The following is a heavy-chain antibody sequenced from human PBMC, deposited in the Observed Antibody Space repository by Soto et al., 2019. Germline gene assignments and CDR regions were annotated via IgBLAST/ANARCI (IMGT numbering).Heavy chain of an antibody. CDR1: GYSFASYD. J-gene: IGHJ6*03. D-gene: IGHD3-3*01. V-gene: IGHV1-8*01. CDR3: ARGIGGTIFGVVIHYMDV. Sequence: ASVKVSCKASGYSFASYDINWVRQATGQGLEWMGWMDPNSGDTGYAQKFQGRVTMTRNTSISTAYMELSSLRSEDTAVYYCARGIGGTIFGVVIHYMDVWGKGTTVTVSS. CDR2: MDPNSGDT.